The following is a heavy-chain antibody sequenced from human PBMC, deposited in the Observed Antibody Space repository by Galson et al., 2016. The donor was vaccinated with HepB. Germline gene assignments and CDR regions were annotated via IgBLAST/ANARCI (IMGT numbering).Heavy chain of an antibody. Sequence: SLRLSCATSGLSSDDYAIHWVRQGPGKGLEWVAGISWKSGNMAYADAVKGRFTVSRDNAKNSLNLQMNSLRAEDSALYYCAHAPGYASGWYGVDYWGQGTLVTVSS. CDR3: AHAPGYASGWYGVDY. V-gene: IGHV3-9*02. CDR2: ISWKSGNM. D-gene: IGHD6-19*01. J-gene: IGHJ4*02. CDR1: GLSSDDYA.